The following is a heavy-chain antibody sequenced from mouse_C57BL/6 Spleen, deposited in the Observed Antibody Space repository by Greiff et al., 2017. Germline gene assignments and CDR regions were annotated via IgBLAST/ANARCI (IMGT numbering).Heavy chain of an antibody. CDR2: ISDGGSYT. V-gene: IGHV5-4*01. Sequence: EVQVVESGGGLVKPGGSLKLSCAASGFTFSSYAMSWVRQTPEKRLEWVATISDGGSYTYYPDNVKGRFTISRDNAKNNLYLQMSHLKSEDTAMYYCARDTPPYFDYWGQGTTLTVSS. CDR1: GFTFSSYA. J-gene: IGHJ2*01. CDR3: ARDTPPYFDY.